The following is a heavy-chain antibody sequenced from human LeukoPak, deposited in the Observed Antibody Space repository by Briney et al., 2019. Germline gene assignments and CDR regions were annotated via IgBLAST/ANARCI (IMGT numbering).Heavy chain of an antibody. CDR3: AQPDF. V-gene: IGHV3-21*01. J-gene: IGHJ4*02. CDR2: ISSASSYI. Sequence: GGSLRLSCAASGFTFSSYSMNWVRQAPGKGLEWVSSISSASSYISYADSVKGRFTISRDNSKSTLYLQMNSLRAEDTAVYYCAQPDFWGQGTLVTVSS. CDR1: GFTFSSYS.